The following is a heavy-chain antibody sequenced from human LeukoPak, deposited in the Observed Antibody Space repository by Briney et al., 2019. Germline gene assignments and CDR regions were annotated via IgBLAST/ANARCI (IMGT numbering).Heavy chain of an antibody. J-gene: IGHJ3*02. D-gene: IGHD3-22*01. CDR2: INPSGGST. V-gene: IGHV1-46*01. CDR3: ARVGDSSGYHHDDFDI. CDR1: GYTFTSYY. Sequence: GASVKVSCKASGYTFTSYYMHWVRQAPGQGLEWMGIINPSGGSTSYAQKFQGRVTMTRHTSTSTVYMELSSLRSEDTAVYYCARVGDSSGYHHDDFDIWGQGTMVTVSS.